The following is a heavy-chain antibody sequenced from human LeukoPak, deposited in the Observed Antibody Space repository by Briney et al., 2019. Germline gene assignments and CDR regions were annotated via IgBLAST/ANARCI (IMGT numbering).Heavy chain of an antibody. CDR1: GFNFKIYG. D-gene: IGHD3-22*01. J-gene: IGHJ4*02. CDR2: LNGGGIT. CDR3: AKKGDYDISGYYPLDY. V-gene: IGHV3-23*01. Sequence: GGSLRLSCAASGFNFKIYGMTWVRQAPGKGLEWVSALNGGGITYYADSVKGRFTISRDTSTNTLYLQMNSLRAEGTAVYYCAKKGDYDISGYYPLDYWGQGTLVTVSS.